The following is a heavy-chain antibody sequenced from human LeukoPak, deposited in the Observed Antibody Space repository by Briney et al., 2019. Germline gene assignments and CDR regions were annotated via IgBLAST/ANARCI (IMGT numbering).Heavy chain of an antibody. V-gene: IGHV3-48*03. CDR1: GFTFSSYE. D-gene: IGHD3-16*01. CDR3: AKSPGGRHHN. Sequence: GGSLRLSCAASGFTFSSYEMNWVRQAPGKGLEWVSYISSSGSTIYYADSVKGRFTISRDNSKNTLYLQMKSLRAADTAVYYCAKSPGGRHHNWGQGTLVTVSS. J-gene: IGHJ4*02. CDR2: ISSSGSTI.